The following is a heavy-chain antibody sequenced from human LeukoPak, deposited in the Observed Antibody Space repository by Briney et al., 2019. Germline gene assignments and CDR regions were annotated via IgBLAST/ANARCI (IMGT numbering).Heavy chain of an antibody. J-gene: IGHJ4*02. Sequence: ASGKVCCKASGYTFTSSDINWVRQATGQGLEWMGWMNPNTDKTGFARNFQGRVTMTKNISISTAYMEVTSLTYEDTAIYYCARGRPGLASAGIYDFWGKGTLITVSS. V-gene: IGHV1-8*01. CDR1: GYTFTSSD. D-gene: IGHD6-13*01. CDR3: ARGRPGLASAGIYDF. CDR2: MNPNTDKT.